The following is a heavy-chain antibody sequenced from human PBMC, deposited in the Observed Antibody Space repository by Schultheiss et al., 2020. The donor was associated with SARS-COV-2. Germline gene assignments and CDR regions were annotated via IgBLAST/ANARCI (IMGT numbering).Heavy chain of an antibody. Sequence: SETLSLTCAVSGGSIGSRNWWSWVRQPPGKGLEWIGEIYHSGSTNYNPSLKSRVTISVDKSKNQFSLKLSSVTAADTAVYYCARDSEGDFDGGITLEYWGQGTLVTVSS. D-gene: IGHD4-23*01. CDR2: IYHSGST. CDR1: GGSIGSRNW. V-gene: IGHV4-4*02. CDR3: ARDSEGDFDGGITLEY. J-gene: IGHJ4*02.